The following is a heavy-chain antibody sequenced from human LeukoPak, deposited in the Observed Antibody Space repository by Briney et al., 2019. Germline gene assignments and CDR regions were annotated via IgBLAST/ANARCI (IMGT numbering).Heavy chain of an antibody. CDR1: GITFRSYW. Sequence: GGSLRLSCTVSGITFRSYWMSWVRQAPGKGLEWVAFIKEDGSDTHYVDSVKGRFTISRDNAQNSHYLQMSSLKAEDTAVYFCHQPVTLPAWGQGTLVTVSS. D-gene: IGHD2-2*01. J-gene: IGHJ5*02. V-gene: IGHV3-7*01. CDR2: IKEDGSDT. CDR3: HQPVTLPA.